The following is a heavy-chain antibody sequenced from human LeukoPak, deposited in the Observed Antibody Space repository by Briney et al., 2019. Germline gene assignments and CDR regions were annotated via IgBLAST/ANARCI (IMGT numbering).Heavy chain of an antibody. Sequence: SSETLSLTSAVYGGSFSGYYWSWIRQPPGKGLEWIGEINHSGSTNYNPSLKSRVTISVDTSKNQFSLKLSSVTAADTAVYYCAARGYSSGWYYFDYWGQGTLVTVSS. CDR2: INHSGST. D-gene: IGHD6-19*01. J-gene: IGHJ4*02. CDR1: GGSFSGYY. V-gene: IGHV4-34*01. CDR3: AARGYSSGWYYFDY.